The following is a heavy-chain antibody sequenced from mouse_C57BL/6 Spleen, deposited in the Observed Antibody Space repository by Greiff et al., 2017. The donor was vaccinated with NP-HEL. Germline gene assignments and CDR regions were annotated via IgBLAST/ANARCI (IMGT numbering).Heavy chain of an antibody. D-gene: IGHD1-1*01. CDR3: ARHPYGTTVVDTSDYFDY. Sequence: EVKLVESGGDLVKPGGSLKLSCAASGFTFSSYGMSWVRQTPDKRLEWVATISSGGSYTYYPDSVKGRFTISRDNAKNTLYLQMSSLKSEDTAMYYCARHPYGTTVVDTSDYFDYWGQGTTLTVSS. CDR2: ISSGGSYT. J-gene: IGHJ2*01. V-gene: IGHV5-6*01. CDR1: GFTFSSYG.